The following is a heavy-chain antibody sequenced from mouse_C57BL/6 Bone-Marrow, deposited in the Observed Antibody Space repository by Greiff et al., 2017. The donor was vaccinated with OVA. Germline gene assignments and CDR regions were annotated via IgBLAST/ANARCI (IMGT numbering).Heavy chain of an antibody. CDR2: IYPGSGST. V-gene: IGHV1-55*01. J-gene: IGHJ3*01. CDR1: GYTFTSYW. Sequence: VQLQQPGAELVKPGASVKMSCKASGYTFTSYWITWVKQRPGQGLEWIGDIYPGSGSTNYNEKFKSKATLTVDTSSSTAYMQLSSLTSEDSAVYYCASGGLEIRLSWFAYWGQGTLVTVSA. D-gene: IGHD3-2*02. CDR3: ASGGLEIRLSWFAY.